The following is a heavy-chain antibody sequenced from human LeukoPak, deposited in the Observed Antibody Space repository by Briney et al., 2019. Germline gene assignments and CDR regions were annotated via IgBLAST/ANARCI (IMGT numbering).Heavy chain of an antibody. CDR1: GFPFSSYW. CDR2: IKQDGSDK. CDR3: ARLTGTTGFDY. J-gene: IGHJ4*02. D-gene: IGHD1-1*01. V-gene: IGHV3-7*01. Sequence: GGSLRLSCAASGFPFSSYWMSWVRQAPGKGLEWVTNIKQDGSDKYYVDSVKGRFSISRDNAKNSLYLQLNSLRADDTAVYYCARLTGTTGFDYWGQGTLVTVSS.